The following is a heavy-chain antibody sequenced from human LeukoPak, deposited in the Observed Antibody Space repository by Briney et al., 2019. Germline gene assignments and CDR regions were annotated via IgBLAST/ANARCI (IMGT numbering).Heavy chain of an antibody. CDR1: GGSFSSYY. CDR2: IYYSGST. Sequence: SETLSLTCTVSGGSFSSYYGSWIRQPPGKGLEWIGYIYYSGSTNYNPSLKSRVTISVDTSKNQFSLKLSSVTAADTAVYYCARVGFQYDSSGYYPGNFDYWGQGTLVTVSS. J-gene: IGHJ4*02. CDR3: ARVGFQYDSSGYYPGNFDY. D-gene: IGHD3-22*01. V-gene: IGHV4-59*01.